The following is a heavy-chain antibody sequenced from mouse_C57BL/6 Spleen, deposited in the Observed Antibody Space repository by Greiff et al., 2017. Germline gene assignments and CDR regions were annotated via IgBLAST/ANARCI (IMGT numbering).Heavy chain of an antibody. Sequence: EVKLMESGGGLVKPGGSLKLSCAASGFTFSSYAMSWVRQTPEKRLEWVATISDGGSYTYYPDNVKGRFTISRDNAKNNLYLQMGHLKSEDTAMYYCEREGGNCPMDYWGQGTSVTVSS. CDR3: EREGGNCPMDY. D-gene: IGHD2-1*01. CDR1: GFTFSSYA. V-gene: IGHV5-4*01. J-gene: IGHJ4*01. CDR2: ISDGGSYT.